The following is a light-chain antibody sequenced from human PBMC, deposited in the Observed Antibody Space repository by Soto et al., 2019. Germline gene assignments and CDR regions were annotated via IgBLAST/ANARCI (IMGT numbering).Light chain of an antibody. J-gene: IGKJ1*01. Sequence: EIVMTQSPATLSVSPGEIATLSFSASQSVSTNNLAWYQQRPGQAPRLLIYRASTRATGIPARFSGSGSGTEFTLTISSLQSEDFTVYSCLQYHNLWAFGQGTKVDIK. CDR3: LQYHNLWA. CDR1: QSVSTNN. V-gene: IGKV3-15*01. CDR2: RAS.